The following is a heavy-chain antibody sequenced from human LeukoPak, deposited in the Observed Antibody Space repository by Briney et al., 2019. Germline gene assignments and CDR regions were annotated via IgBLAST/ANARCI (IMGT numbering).Heavy chain of an antibody. J-gene: IGHJ4*02. V-gene: IGHV2-5*02. D-gene: IGHD3-22*01. Sequence: SGPTLVKPTQTLTLTCTFSGFSLSTSGVGVGWIRQLPGKALEWLALIYWDDDKRYSPSLKSRLTITKDTSKNQVVLTMTNMDPVDTATYYCAHRVGYYDSSGYYDYWGQGTLVTVSS. CDR2: IYWDDDK. CDR1: GFSLSTSGVG. CDR3: AHRVGYYDSSGYYDY.